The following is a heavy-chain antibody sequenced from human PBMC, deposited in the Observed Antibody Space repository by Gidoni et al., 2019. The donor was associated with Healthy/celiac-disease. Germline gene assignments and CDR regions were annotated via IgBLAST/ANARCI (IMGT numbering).Heavy chain of an antibody. CDR3: ARDIGDYIWGSYRYNWFDP. V-gene: IGHV4-59*01. D-gene: IGHD3-16*02. Sequence: QVQLQESGPGLVKPSETLSLTCPVSGCSISSYYWSWIRQPPGKGLEWIGYISYSGSTNYNPSLKSRVTISVDTSKNQFSLKLSSVTAADTAVYYCARDIGDYIWGSYRYNWFDPWGQGTLVTVSS. CDR1: GCSISSYY. J-gene: IGHJ5*02. CDR2: ISYSGST.